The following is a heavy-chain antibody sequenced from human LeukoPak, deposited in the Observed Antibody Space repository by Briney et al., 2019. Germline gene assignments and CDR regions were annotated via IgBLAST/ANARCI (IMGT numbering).Heavy chain of an antibody. V-gene: IGHV3-30-3*01. CDR1: GFTFSSYA. J-gene: IGHJ4*02. CDR2: ILSVGSNK. Sequence: GGSLRLSCAASGFTFSSYAMHWVRHAPGKGREWVAVILSVGSNKYYADSVKGRSTISRDNSKPPPYMQVDSLRAEDTPVYYCARGSLHSAYGFDYWGQGTLVTVSS. D-gene: IGHD5-12*01. CDR3: ARGSLHSAYGFDY.